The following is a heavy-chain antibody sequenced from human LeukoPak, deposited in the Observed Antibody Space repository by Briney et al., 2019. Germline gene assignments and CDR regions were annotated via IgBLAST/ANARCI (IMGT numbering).Heavy chain of an antibody. V-gene: IGHV4-59*01. CDR1: GGSIRSFY. Sequence: PSETLSLTCAVYGGSIRSFYWSWIRQPPGKGLEWMGDIYYSGSTNYNPSLKSRVTISVDTSKKQFSLRLSSVTAADTAVYFCARMVTVATISLEYYFDYWGQGTLVTVSS. CDR2: IYYSGST. D-gene: IGHD5-12*01. J-gene: IGHJ4*02. CDR3: ARMVTVATISLEYYFDY.